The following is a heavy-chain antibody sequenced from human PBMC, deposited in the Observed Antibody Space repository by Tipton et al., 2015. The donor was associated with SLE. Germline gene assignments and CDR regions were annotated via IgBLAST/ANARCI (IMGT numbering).Heavy chain of an antibody. Sequence: SLRLSCAASGFTFSDYYMNWIRQAPGKGLEWISYISGRGTTIKYTDAVKGRFTISRDNAKNSLYLQMNSLRAEDTAVYYCAGAASGVSFDIWGQGTVVTISS. CDR1: GFTFSDYY. CDR2: ISGRGTTI. V-gene: IGHV3-11*01. D-gene: IGHD3-10*01. CDR3: AGAASGVSFDI. J-gene: IGHJ3*02.